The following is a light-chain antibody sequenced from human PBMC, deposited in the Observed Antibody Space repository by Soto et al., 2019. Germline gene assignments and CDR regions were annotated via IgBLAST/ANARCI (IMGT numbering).Light chain of an antibody. J-gene: IGKJ1*01. Sequence: EIVLTQSPGTLSLSPGERATLSCRASQSVTSSYLAWYQQKPGQAPRLFIYGASSRATGIPDRFSGSGSGTVFPLTISRLEPEDFAVYHCQQYGNSPWTFGQGTKVEIK. CDR1: QSVTSSY. V-gene: IGKV3-20*01. CDR3: QQYGNSPWT. CDR2: GAS.